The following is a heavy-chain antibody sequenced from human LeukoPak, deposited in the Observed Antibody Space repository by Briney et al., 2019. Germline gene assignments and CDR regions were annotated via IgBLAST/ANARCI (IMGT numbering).Heavy chain of an antibody. CDR2: INPNSGGT. V-gene: IGHV1-2*02. D-gene: IGHD2-15*01. Sequence: GASVKVSCKASGYTFTGYYMHWVRQAPGQGLEWMGWINPNSGGTNYAQKFQGRVTMTRDTSISTAYMELSRLRSDDTAVYYCARDGVYLSGGSCYMWGQGTLVTVSS. CDR1: GYTFTGYY. J-gene: IGHJ4*02. CDR3: ARDGVYLSGGSCYM.